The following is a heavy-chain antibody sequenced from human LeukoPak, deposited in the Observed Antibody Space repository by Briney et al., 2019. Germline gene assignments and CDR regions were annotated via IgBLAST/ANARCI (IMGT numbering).Heavy chain of an antibody. CDR1: GGTFSGYY. CDR2: IYYSGST. Sequence: SSETLSLTCAVYGGTFSGYYWTWIRQPPGKGLEWIGSIYYSGSTYYNPSLKSRVTISVDTSKNQFSLKLSSVTAADTAVYYCARDRPTNPHLYYYDSSGSRGGFDIWGQGTMVTVSS. V-gene: IGHV4-34*01. J-gene: IGHJ3*02. D-gene: IGHD3-22*01. CDR3: ARDRPTNPHLYYYDSSGSRGGFDI.